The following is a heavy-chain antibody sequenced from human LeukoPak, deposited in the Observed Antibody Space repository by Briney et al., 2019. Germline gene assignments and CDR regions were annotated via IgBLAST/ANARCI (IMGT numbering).Heavy chain of an antibody. CDR2: IYYSGST. J-gene: IGHJ4*02. D-gene: IGHD3-22*01. CDR1: GGSISSYY. Sequence: PSETLSLTCTVSGGSISSYYWSWIRQPPGKGLEWIGYIYYSGSTNYNPSLKSRVTISVDTSKNQFSLKLSSVTAADTAVYYCARVQGYYYDSSGYFGYWGQGTLVTVSS. V-gene: IGHV4-59*01. CDR3: ARVQGYYYDSSGYFGY.